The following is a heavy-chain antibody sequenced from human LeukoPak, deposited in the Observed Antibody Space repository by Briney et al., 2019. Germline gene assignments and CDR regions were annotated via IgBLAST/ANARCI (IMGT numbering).Heavy chain of an antibody. J-gene: IGHJ5*02. CDR2: ISGSGDST. Sequence: GGSLRLSCAASGFTFSSYAMSWVRQAPGKGLEWVSAISGSGDSTYYADSVRGRFTISRDNSKNTLYLQMNSLRAEDTAVYYCAKPFKAGHNWFDPWGQGTLVTVSS. V-gene: IGHV3-23*01. CDR3: AKPFKAGHNWFDP. CDR1: GFTFSSYA. D-gene: IGHD6-19*01.